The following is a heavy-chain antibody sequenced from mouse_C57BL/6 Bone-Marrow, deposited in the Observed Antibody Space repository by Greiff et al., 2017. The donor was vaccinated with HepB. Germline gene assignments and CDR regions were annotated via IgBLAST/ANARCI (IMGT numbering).Heavy chain of an antibody. CDR3: ARGGGRSAWFAY. CDR1: GFTFSDYY. Sequence: EVKVVESEGGLVQPGSSMKLSCTASGFTFSDYYMAWVRQVPEKGLEWVANINYDGSSTYYLDSLKSRFIISRDNAKNILYLQMSSLKSEDTATYYCARGGGRSAWFAYWGQGTLVTVSA. CDR2: INYDGSST. V-gene: IGHV5-16*01. D-gene: IGHD1-1*01. J-gene: IGHJ3*01.